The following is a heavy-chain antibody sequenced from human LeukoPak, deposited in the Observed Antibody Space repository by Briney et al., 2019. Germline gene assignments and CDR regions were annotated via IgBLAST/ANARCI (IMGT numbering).Heavy chain of an antibody. CDR2: INAEGGAT. CDR3: AKGSVGTTRRFDP. D-gene: IGHD4-23*01. V-gene: IGHV3-23*01. CDR1: GSTFSSDA. J-gene: IGHJ5*02. Sequence: AGGSLRLSCAASGSTFSSDAMSWVRLAPGKGRNGSASINAEGGATEYADSVKGRFTISRDNSKNTLYLQMNSLRAEDTAIFYCAKGSVGTTRRFDPWGQGTLVTVSS.